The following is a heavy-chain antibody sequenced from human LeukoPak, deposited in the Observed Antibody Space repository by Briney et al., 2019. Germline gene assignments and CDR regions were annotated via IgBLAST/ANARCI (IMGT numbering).Heavy chain of an antibody. CDR1: GFTFSTYG. D-gene: IGHD3-3*01. J-gene: IGHJ4*02. Sequence: GGSLRLSCAASGFTFSTYGMHWVRQAPGKGLEWVAFIRNDETNKYYADSVKGRFTISRDNAKNSLYLQMNSLRAEDTAVYYCARVYWSYFDYWGQGTLVTVSS. CDR3: ARVYWSYFDY. CDR2: IRNDETNK. V-gene: IGHV3-30*02.